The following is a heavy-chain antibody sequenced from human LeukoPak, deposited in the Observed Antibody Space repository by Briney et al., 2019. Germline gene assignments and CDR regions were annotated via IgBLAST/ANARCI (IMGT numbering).Heavy chain of an antibody. CDR3: AKGSCRDYYGSGSCSYFDY. Sequence: PGGSLRLSCAASGFTFSSYGMHWVRQAPGKGLEWVAFIRYDGSNKYYADSVKGRFTISRDNSKNTLYLQMNSLRAEGTAVYYCAKGSCRDYYGSGSCSYFDYWGQGTLVTVSS. D-gene: IGHD3-10*01. J-gene: IGHJ4*02. V-gene: IGHV3-30*02. CDR2: IRYDGSNK. CDR1: GFTFSSYG.